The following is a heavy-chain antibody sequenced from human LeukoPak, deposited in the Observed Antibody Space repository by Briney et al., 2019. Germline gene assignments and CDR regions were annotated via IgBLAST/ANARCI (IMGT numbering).Heavy chain of an antibody. Sequence: PSETLSLTCTVSGGSISSYYWSWIRQPPGKGLEWIGYIYYSGSTNYSPSLKSRVTISVDTYENQFSLKLSSVTAADTAEYYCAREPYGSGTFDYWGQGTLVTVSA. CDR1: GGSISSYY. V-gene: IGHV4-59*01. CDR2: IYYSGST. D-gene: IGHD3-10*01. J-gene: IGHJ4*02. CDR3: AREPYGSGTFDY.